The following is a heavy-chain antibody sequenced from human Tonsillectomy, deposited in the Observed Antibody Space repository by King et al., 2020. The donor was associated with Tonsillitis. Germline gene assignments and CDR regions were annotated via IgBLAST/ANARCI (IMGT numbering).Heavy chain of an antibody. D-gene: IGHD3-10*01. V-gene: IGHV4-61*01. CDR3: ARGNYYYGSGSYYNGYHFDY. CDR1: GGSVSTGSYY. J-gene: IGHJ4*02. Sequence: VQLQESGPGLVKPSETLSLTCTVSGGSVSTGSYYWSWIRQPPGKGLEWIGYIYNSGSTNYNPSLKSRVTISLDTSQNQLTLKLSSVTAADTAVYYCARGNYYYGSGSYYNGYHFDYWGQGTLVTVSS. CDR2: IYNSGST.